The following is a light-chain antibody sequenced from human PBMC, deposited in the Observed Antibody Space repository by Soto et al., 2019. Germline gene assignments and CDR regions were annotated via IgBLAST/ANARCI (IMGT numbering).Light chain of an antibody. Sequence: QSALTQPASVSGSPGQSITISCTGTSSDVGGYNYVSWYQQHPGKAPKLMIYDVSNRPSGVSNRFSGSKSGNTASPTISGLQAEDEADYYCSSRNVFGTGTKLTVL. CDR1: SSDVGGYNY. CDR2: DVS. V-gene: IGLV2-14*01. J-gene: IGLJ1*01. CDR3: SSRNV.